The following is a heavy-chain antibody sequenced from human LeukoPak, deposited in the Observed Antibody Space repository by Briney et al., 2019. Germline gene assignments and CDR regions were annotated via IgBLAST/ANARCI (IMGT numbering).Heavy chain of an antibody. V-gene: IGHV4-59*01. CDR1: GDSITSYY. CDR2: IFYTGVT. D-gene: IGHD1-14*01. CDR3: ARGGASSKPFDS. Sequence: SETLSLTCTVSGDSITSYYWSWIRQPPGKGLEWIAFIFYTGVTEYSPSLQSRATISVDTSKNQFSLKLTSVTAADTAVYFCARGGASSKPFDSWGQGTLVTVSS. J-gene: IGHJ5*01.